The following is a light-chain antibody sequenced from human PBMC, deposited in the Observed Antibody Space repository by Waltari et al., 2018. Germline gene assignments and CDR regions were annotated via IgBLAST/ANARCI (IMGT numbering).Light chain of an antibody. CDR1: QRVDIS. V-gene: IGKV3-11*01. J-gene: IGKJ1*01. CDR2: GAS. Sequence: EIVMTQSPATLSLSPGERAILSCRASQRVDISVAWYQQRPGQAPRLLIFGASTRATDIPDRFSGSGSGTNVTLTLSSLEPEDVAVYFGLQRFNWPRTFGQGTKVEI. CDR3: LQRFNWPRT.